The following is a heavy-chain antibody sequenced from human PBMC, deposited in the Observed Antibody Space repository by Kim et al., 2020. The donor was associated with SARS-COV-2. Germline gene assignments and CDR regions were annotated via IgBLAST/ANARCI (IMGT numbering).Heavy chain of an antibody. CDR1: GYTFNTNY. CDR3: AREVLSREDWYFDL. V-gene: IGHV1-2*06. Sequence: ASVKVSCQASGYTFNTNYIHWVRQAPGQGLEWMGRINPNNGATNDAQKFQGRVTITTDTSVSTAYMELSRLRYDDTAVYYCAREVLSREDWYFDLWGRGTLVTVSS. CDR2: INPNNGAT. D-gene: IGHD1-26*01. J-gene: IGHJ2*01.